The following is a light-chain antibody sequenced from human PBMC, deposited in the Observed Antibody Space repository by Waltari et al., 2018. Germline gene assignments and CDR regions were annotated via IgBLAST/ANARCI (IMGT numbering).Light chain of an antibody. V-gene: IGKV3-11*01. J-gene: IGKJ4*01. CDR1: QGISSF. Sequence: IVLTQSPATLSLSPGERATLSCRASQGISSFLAWYQQKPGQAPRPLVYDASNRATGTPARCSGSGSVADVTLTISSLEPEDFAVYYCQQRTNWPSFGGGTRVELK. CDR3: QQRTNWPS. CDR2: DAS.